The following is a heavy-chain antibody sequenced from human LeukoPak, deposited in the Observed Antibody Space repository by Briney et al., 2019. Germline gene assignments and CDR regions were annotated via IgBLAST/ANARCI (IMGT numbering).Heavy chain of an antibody. V-gene: IGHV3-21*04. CDR3: ARVAHQGSSGWPLLVDY. Sequence: PGGSLRLSCAASGFTFSSYSMNWVRQAPGKGLEWVSSISSSSSYIYYADSVKGRFTISRDNAKNSLYLQMNSLRAEDTALYYCARVAHQGSSGWPLLVDYWGPGTLVTVSS. CDR1: GFTFSSYS. CDR2: ISSSSSYI. J-gene: IGHJ4*02. D-gene: IGHD6-19*01.